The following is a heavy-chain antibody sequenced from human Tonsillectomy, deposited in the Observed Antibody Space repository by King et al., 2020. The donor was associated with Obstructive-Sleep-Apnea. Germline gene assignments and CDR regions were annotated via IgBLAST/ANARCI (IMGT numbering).Heavy chain of an antibody. CDR3: ARDEAVAAAGAYYYYGMDV. CDR1: GFTFSSYS. D-gene: IGHD6-13*01. Sequence: VQLVESGGGLVKPGGSLRLSCAASGFTFSSYSMNWVRQAPGKGLEWVSSISSSSSYIYYADSVKGRFTISRANAKNSLHLQMNSLRAEETAVYYCARDEAVAAAGAYYYYGMDVWGQGTTVTVSS. V-gene: IGHV3-21*01. J-gene: IGHJ6*02. CDR2: ISSSSSYI.